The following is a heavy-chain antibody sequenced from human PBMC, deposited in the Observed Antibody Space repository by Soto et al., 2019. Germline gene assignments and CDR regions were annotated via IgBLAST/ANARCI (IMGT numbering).Heavy chain of an antibody. CDR2: IWYDGSNK. CDR1: GFTFSSYG. V-gene: IGHV3-33*01. J-gene: IGHJ4*02. Sequence: QVQLVESGGGVVQPGRSLRLSCAASGFTFSSYGMHCVRQAPGKGLEWVAVIWYDGSNKFYADSVKGRFTISRDNSKNTLYLQMNSLRAEDTAVYYCAREPYTRIGIYLDYWGQGALVTVSS. CDR3: AREPYTRIGIYLDY. D-gene: IGHD2-2*02.